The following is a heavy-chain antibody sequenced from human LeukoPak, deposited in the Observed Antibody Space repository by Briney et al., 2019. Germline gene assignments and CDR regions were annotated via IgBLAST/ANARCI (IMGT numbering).Heavy chain of an antibody. Sequence: PSQTLSLTCAVSGGSISSGGYSWSWIRQPPGKGLEWIGYIYHSGTTYYNPSLKSRVTIAADRSKNQFSLKLRSVTAADTAVYYCASQYYDILTGYNYFDYWGQGTLVTVSS. V-gene: IGHV4-30-2*01. CDR1: GGSISSGGYS. CDR2: IYHSGTT. D-gene: IGHD3-9*01. CDR3: ASQYYDILTGYNYFDY. J-gene: IGHJ4*02.